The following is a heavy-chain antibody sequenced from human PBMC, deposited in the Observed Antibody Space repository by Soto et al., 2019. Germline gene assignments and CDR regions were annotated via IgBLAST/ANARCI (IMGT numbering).Heavy chain of an antibody. CDR1: GFTFTNAC. Sequence: EVQLVESGGGLVKPGGSLRLSCAASGFTFTNACMAWVRQAPGKGLEWVGRIKNKIDGGTTEYAAPVKGRFTISRDDSKNTLYLQMNSLKTEDTAVYYCTTTPQGDYWGRGTLVTVSS. V-gene: IGHV3-15*01. CDR3: TTTPQGDY. CDR2: IKNKIDGGTT. J-gene: IGHJ4*02.